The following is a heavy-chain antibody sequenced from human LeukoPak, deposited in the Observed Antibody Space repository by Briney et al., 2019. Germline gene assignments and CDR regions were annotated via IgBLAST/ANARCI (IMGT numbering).Heavy chain of an antibody. Sequence: GASVKVSCKASGYTFTGYYMHWVRQAPGQGLEWMGWVNPNSGGTNYAQKFQGRVTMTRDTSISTAYMELSRLRSDDTAVYYCAREYYYDSSGLNPWGQGTLVTVSS. CDR1: GYTFTGYY. V-gene: IGHV1-2*02. CDR2: VNPNSGGT. J-gene: IGHJ5*02. D-gene: IGHD3-22*01. CDR3: AREYYYDSSGLNP.